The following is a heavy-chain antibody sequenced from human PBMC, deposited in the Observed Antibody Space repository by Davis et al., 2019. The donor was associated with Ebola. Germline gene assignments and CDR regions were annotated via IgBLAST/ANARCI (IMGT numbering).Heavy chain of an antibody. CDR3: TTPGGQDSGYDVFDI. CDR1: GVTFSSYA. CDR2: IVPMFVTP. J-gene: IGHJ3*02. V-gene: IGHV1-69*13. D-gene: IGHD5-12*01. Sequence: SVKVSCKASGVTFSSYAISWVRQAPGQGLEWMGGIVPMFVTPHYAQKFQGRVTITADESTSTAYMELSSLTSEDTALYYCTTPGGQDSGYDVFDIWGQGTMVTVSS.